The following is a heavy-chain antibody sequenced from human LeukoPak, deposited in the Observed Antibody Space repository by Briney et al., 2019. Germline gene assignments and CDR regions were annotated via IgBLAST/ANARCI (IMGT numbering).Heavy chain of an antibody. V-gene: IGHV4-30-2*01. CDR2: IYHSGST. J-gene: IGHJ3*02. CDR1: GGSISSGGYY. CDR3: ARGGGYYDILTDILPQAFDI. Sequence: PSETLSLTCVVSGGSISSGGYYWNWIRQPPGKGLEWIGNIYHSGSTYYNPSLKSRVTISVDRSKNQFSLKLGSVTAADTAVYYCARGGGYYDILTDILPQAFDIWGQGTIVTVSS. D-gene: IGHD3-9*01.